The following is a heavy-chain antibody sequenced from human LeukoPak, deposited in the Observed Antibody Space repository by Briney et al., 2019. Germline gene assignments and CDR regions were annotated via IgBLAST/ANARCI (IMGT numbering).Heavy chain of an antibody. Sequence: SETLSLTCTVSGGSISSSAYHWGWIRQPPGKGLEWIGEINHSGSTNYNPSLKSRVTISVDTSKNQFSLKLSSVTAADTAVYYCARGHRNPYYYGSGNPGSRLFDIWGQGTMVTVSS. CDR3: ARGHRNPYYYGSGNPGSRLFDI. D-gene: IGHD3-10*01. CDR2: INHSGST. V-gene: IGHV4-39*07. CDR1: GGSISSSAYH. J-gene: IGHJ3*02.